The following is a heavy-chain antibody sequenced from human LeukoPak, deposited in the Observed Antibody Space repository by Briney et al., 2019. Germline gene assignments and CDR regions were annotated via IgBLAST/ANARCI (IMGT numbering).Heavy chain of an antibody. J-gene: IGHJ4*02. CDR1: GFTFSNYA. D-gene: IGHD2-15*01. CDR3: AKRSCGGGSCNFDY. Sequence: GGSLRLSCAASGFTFSNYAMSWVRQAPGKGLEWVSAIGDRGGATNCADSVTGRFTISRDNSKNTLYLQMNSLRAEDTAVYYCAKRSCGGGSCNFDYWGQGTLVTVSS. CDR2: IGDRGGAT. V-gene: IGHV3-23*01.